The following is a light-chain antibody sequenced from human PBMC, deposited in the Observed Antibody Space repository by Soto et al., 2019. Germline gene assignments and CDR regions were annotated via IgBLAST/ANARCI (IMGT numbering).Light chain of an antibody. CDR2: GAS. CDR3: HQYSNWPPT. J-gene: IGKJ1*01. Sequence: EIVMTQSPATLSLSPGERATLSCRARQSVSSRLAWYQQKPGQAPRLLIYGASTRATGIPARFTGSGPGTEFTLSISSLQSEDFAVYYCHQYSNWPPTFGQGTKVDIK. CDR1: QSVSSR. V-gene: IGKV3-15*01.